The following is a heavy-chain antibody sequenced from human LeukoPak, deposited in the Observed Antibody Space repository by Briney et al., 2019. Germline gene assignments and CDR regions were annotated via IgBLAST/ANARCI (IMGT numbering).Heavy chain of an antibody. J-gene: IGHJ6*02. V-gene: IGHV4-61*01. CDR3: ARDGAYCGGDCYLRGGMDV. CDR1: GGSVSSASYY. D-gene: IGHD2-21*02. CDR2: IYYSGST. Sequence: SETLSLTRTVSGGSVSSASYYWSWIRQPPGKGLEWIGYIYYSGSTNYNPSLKSRVTISVDTSKNQFSLKLSSVTAADTAVYYCARDGAYCGGDCYLRGGMDVWGQGTTVTVSS.